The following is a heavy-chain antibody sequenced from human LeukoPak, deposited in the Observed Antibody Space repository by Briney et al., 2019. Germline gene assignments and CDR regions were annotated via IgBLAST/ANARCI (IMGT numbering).Heavy chain of an antibody. J-gene: IGHJ5*02. D-gene: IGHD2-15*01. V-gene: IGHV1-69*06. Sequence: GSSVKVSCKASGGTFSNYAISWVRQGPGQGLEWMGGIIPIFGTANYAQKFQGRVTITADKSTSTAYMELSSLRSDDTAVYYCARTRYCSGGSCYNWFDPWGQGTLVTVSS. CDR3: ARTRYCSGGSCYNWFDP. CDR1: GGTFSNYA. CDR2: IIPIFGTA.